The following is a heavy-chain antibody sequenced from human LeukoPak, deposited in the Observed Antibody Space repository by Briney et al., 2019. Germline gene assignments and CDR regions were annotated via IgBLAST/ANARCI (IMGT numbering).Heavy chain of an antibody. D-gene: IGHD1-26*01. CDR3: ARNAGASDWDWFDP. CDR2: INHSGST. V-gene: IGHV4-34*01. J-gene: IGHJ5*02. CDR1: GGSFSGYY. Sequence: PSETLSLTCAVYGGSFSGYYWSWIRQPPGKGLEWIGEINHSGSTNYNPSLKSRVTMSVDTSKNQFSLKLSFVTALDTAVYYCARNAGASDWDWFDPWGQGTLVTVSS.